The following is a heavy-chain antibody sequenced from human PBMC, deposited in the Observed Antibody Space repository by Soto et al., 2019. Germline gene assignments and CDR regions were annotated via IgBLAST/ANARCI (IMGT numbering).Heavy chain of an antibody. CDR2: ISYDGSNT. V-gene: IGHV3-30-3*01. Sequence: QVQVVESGGGVVQPGRFLRLSCAASGFTFSSYPMHWVRRAPGKGLEWVAVISYDGSNTYFADSVKGRFTISRDNSKNTLYLQMNSLRPEDTAVYFCARGPWFGEFHFDYWGQGTLVTVSS. D-gene: IGHD3-10*01. CDR1: GFTFSSYP. J-gene: IGHJ4*02. CDR3: ARGPWFGEFHFDY.